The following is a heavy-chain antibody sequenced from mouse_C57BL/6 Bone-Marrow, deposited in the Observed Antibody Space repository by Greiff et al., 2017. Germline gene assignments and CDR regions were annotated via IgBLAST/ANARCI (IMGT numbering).Heavy chain of an antibody. CDR1: GYTFTSYW. Sequence: QVQLQQPGAELVMPGASVTLSCKASGYTFTSYWMHWVKQRPGQGLEWIGEIDPSDSSTNYNQQFKGKSTLTVDKYSSTAYMQLSSLTSEDSAVYYCARAAWFAYWGQGTLVTVSA. V-gene: IGHV1-69*01. J-gene: IGHJ3*01. CDR3: ARAAWFAY. CDR2: IDPSDSST.